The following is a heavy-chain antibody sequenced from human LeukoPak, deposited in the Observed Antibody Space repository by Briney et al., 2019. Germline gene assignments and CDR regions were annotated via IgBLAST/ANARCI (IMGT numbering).Heavy chain of an antibody. V-gene: IGHV3-30*18. CDR3: AKDQRFDWLLPIDY. Sequence: PGGSLRLSCAASGFTFSSYGMHWVRQAPGKGLEWVAVISYDGSNKYYADSVKGRFTISRDNSKSTLYLQMNSLRAEDTAVYYCAKDQRFDWLLPIDYWGQGTLVTVSS. J-gene: IGHJ4*02. CDR1: GFTFSSYG. D-gene: IGHD3-9*01. CDR2: ISYDGSNK.